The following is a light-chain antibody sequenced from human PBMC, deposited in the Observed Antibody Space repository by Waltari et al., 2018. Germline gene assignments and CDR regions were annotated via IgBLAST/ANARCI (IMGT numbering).Light chain of an antibody. Sequence: EIVLTQSPGTLSLSPGERATIYCRASQSVSSSYLAWYQQKPGQAPRLLIYVASSRATGIPDRFSGSGSGTDFTLTISRLEPEDFAVYYCQQYGSSPPLTFGGGTKVEIK. CDR1: QSVSSSY. V-gene: IGKV3-20*01. J-gene: IGKJ4*01. CDR3: QQYGSSPPLT. CDR2: VAS.